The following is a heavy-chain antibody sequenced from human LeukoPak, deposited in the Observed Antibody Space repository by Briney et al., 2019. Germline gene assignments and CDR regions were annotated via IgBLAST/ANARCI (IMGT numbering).Heavy chain of an antibody. V-gene: IGHV3-66*02. J-gene: IGHJ4*02. Sequence: PGGSLRLSCAASGFTFSNYAMSWVRQAPGKGLEWVSVIYSGGSTYYADSVKGRFTISRDNSKNTLYLQMNSLRAEDTAVYYCARDGYNHGAFDYWGQGTLVTVSS. CDR3: ARDGYNHGAFDY. D-gene: IGHD5-24*01. CDR1: GFTFSNYA. CDR2: IYSGGST.